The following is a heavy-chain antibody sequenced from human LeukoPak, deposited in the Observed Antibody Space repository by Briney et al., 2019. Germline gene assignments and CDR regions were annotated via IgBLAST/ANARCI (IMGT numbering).Heavy chain of an antibody. J-gene: IGHJ5*02. V-gene: IGHV3-7*03. CDR1: GFTFSSYW. CDR3: AKDPEYCSGGSCYFASGWFDP. CDR2: IKKDGSEK. Sequence: PGGSLRLSCAASGFTFSSYWMSWVRQAPGKGLEWVANIKKDGSEKYYEDSVKGRFTISRDNAKTSLYLQMNSLRAEDTAVYYCAKDPEYCSGGSCYFASGWFDPWGQGTLVTVSS. D-gene: IGHD2-15*01.